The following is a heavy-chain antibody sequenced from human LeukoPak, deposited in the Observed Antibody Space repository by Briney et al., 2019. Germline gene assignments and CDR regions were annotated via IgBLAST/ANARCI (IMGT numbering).Heavy chain of an antibody. CDR3: AKGSGSDYVWGSYRSPYYFDY. Sequence: GGSLRLSCAASGFTFSSYAMSWVRQAPGKGLEWVSAISGSGGTTYYADSVKGRFTISRDNSNNTLNLQMNSLRAEDTAVYYCAKGSGSDYVWGSYRSPYYFDYWGQGTLVTVSS. J-gene: IGHJ4*02. CDR2: ISGSGGTT. CDR1: GFTFSSYA. V-gene: IGHV3-23*01. D-gene: IGHD3-16*02.